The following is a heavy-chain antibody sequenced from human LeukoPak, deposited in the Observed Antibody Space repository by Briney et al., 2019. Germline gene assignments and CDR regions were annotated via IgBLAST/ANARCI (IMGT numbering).Heavy chain of an antibody. V-gene: IGHV3-66*01. J-gene: IGHJ4*02. CDR1: GLTYSDAW. CDR2: IHRGGNT. CDR3: ARDPGYGLGVDYGDY. Sequence: GGSLSLSCLLSGLTYSDAWMSWVRPAAGKGLEWLQFIHRGGNTYYADSVKGRFTISRDSSKKTVFLQMDSLRAEDTAVYYCARDPGYGLGVDYGDYCGQGTLVTVSS. D-gene: IGHD3-10*01.